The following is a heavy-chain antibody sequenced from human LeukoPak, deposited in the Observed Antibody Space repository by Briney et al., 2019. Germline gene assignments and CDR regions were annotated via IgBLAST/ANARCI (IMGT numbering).Heavy chain of an antibody. CDR2: IWYDGSNK. D-gene: IGHD3-22*01. V-gene: IGHV3-33*06. Sequence: QAGGSLRLSCAASGFTFSSYGMHWVRQAPGKGLEWVAVIWYDGSNKYYADSVKGRFTISRDNSKNTLYLQMNSLRAEDTAVYYCAKARYYYDSSGYFPLGYWGQGTLVTVSS. CDR1: GFTFSSYG. CDR3: AKARYYYDSSGYFPLGY. J-gene: IGHJ4*02.